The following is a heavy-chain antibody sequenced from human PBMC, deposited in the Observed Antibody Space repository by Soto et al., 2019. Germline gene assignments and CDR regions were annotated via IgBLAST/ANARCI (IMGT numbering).Heavy chain of an antibody. J-gene: IGHJ4*02. CDR2: IYSSGST. Sequence: QVQLQESGPGLVKPSETLSLTCTVSGGSVSSGSYYWSWIRQPPGKGLEWIGYIYSSGSTNYNPSLKSRVTLSVATSRNQFSLKLSSGTAADTAVYYCARGRPLLWFGELSPYYFDSWGRGTLVTVSS. D-gene: IGHD3-10*01. CDR1: GGSVSSGSYY. V-gene: IGHV4-61*01. CDR3: ARGRPLLWFGELSPYYFDS.